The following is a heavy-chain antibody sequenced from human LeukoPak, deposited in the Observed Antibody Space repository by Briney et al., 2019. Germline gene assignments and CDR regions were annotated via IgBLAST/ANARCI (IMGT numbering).Heavy chain of an antibody. V-gene: IGHV3-7*01. D-gene: IGHD3-10*01. CDR2: IKQGGSEK. CDR3: ASLSMVRGYAFDL. Sequence: GGSLRLSCAASGFTFSSYWMSWVRQSPGKGVECVANIKQGGSEKYYVDAVKFRFTICRDNAKNAFDLQMNNRRVDDTAVYYCASLSMVRGYAFDLWCQGTMVTVSS. CDR1: GFTFSSYW. J-gene: IGHJ3*01.